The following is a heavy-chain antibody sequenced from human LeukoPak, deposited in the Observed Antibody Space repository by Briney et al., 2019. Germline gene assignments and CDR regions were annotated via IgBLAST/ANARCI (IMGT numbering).Heavy chain of an antibody. CDR3: ARELKSGNYLHYFDY. CDR2: ITTYNGNT. CDR1: GYTFINYD. V-gene: IGHV1-18*01. J-gene: IGHJ4*02. D-gene: IGHD1-26*01. Sequence: ASVKVSCKASGYTFINYDISWVRQAPGQGLEWMGWITTYNGNTNYAQRLQGGVTMTTDTSTSTAYMELRSLTSDDTAVYHCARELKSGNYLHYFDYWGQGTLVTVSS.